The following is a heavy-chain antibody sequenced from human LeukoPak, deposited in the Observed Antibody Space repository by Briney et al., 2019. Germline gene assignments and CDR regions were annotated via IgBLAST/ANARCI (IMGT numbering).Heavy chain of an antibody. CDR3: ARDFCDSSGYYYEGY. CDR1: GYTFTSYV. Sequence: GASVKVSCKASGYTFTSYVMNWVRQAPGQGLEWMGWINTNTGNPTYAQGFTGRFVFSLDTSVSTAYPQISSLKAEDTAVYFCARDFCDSSGYYYEGYWVQGTMVSVSS. D-gene: IGHD3-22*01. J-gene: IGHJ4*02. CDR2: INTNTGNP. V-gene: IGHV7-4-1*02.